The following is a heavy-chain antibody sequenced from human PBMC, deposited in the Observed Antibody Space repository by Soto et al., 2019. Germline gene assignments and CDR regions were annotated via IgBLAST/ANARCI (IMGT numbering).Heavy chain of an antibody. J-gene: IGHJ4*02. V-gene: IGHV3-23*01. D-gene: IGHD2-2*03. CDR3: AKDLDGYCSSTSCYIFDY. CDR1: GFTFSSYA. Sequence: VGSLRLSCAASGFTFSSYAMSWVRQAPGKGLEWVSAISGSGGRTYYADSVKGRFTISRDNSKNTLYLQMNSLRAEDTAVYYCAKDLDGYCSSTSCYIFDYWGQGTLVTVSS. CDR2: ISGSGGRT.